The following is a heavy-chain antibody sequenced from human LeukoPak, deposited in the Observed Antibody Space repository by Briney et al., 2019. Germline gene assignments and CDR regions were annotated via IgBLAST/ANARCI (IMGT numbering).Heavy chain of an antibody. CDR1: GYTFTGYY. J-gene: IGHJ3*02. CDR3: ARVSRFDILTGYRDAFDI. Sequence: ASVKVSCNASGYTFTGYYMHWVRQAPGQGLEWMGWINPNSGGTNYAQKFQGRVTMTRDTSISTAYMELSRLRSDDTAVYYCARVSRFDILTGYRDAFDIWGQGTMVTVSS. CDR2: INPNSGGT. D-gene: IGHD3-9*01. V-gene: IGHV1-2*02.